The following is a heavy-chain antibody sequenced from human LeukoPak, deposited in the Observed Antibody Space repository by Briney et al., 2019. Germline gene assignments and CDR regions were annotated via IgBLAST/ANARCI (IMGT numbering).Heavy chain of an antibody. J-gene: IGHJ4*02. Sequence: GGSLRLSCAASGFTFSSYEMNWVRQAPGKGLEWVSSISSSGSLIHYADSVKGRFTFSRDNAKNSLYLQMNSLRGEDTAVYYCAREGGWNDLDYWGQGTLVTVSS. CDR3: AREGGWNDLDY. CDR1: GFTFSSYE. CDR2: ISSSGSLI. D-gene: IGHD1-1*01. V-gene: IGHV3-48*03.